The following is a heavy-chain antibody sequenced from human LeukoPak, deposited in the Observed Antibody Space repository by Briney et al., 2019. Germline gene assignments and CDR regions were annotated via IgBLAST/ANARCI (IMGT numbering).Heavy chain of an antibody. CDR3: ARDESSGSYYFDY. CDR1: GYSFSSYG. D-gene: IGHD1-26*01. Sequence: ASVKVSCEASGYSFSSYGISWVRQAPGQGLEWMGWISAYNGNTKYALKLQGRVTMTTDTSTSTAYMELRSLRSDDTAVYYCARDESSGSYYFDYWGQGTLVTVSS. CDR2: ISAYNGNT. V-gene: IGHV1-18*01. J-gene: IGHJ4*02.